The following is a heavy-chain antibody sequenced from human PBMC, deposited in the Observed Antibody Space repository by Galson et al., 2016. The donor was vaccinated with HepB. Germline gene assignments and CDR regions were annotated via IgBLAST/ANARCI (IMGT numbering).Heavy chain of an antibody. V-gene: IGHV1-3*01. J-gene: IGHJ4*02. CDR2: INAATGNT. Sequence: SVKVSCKASGYTFTTCAVHWVRQAPGQRLEWMGWINAATGNTKYSQKFQGRVTISRDTSASTVYMDLSSLRSEATVVYHCARDGEDAAGPPTLDFFFDYWSQGTLVTVSS. CDR3: ARDGEDAAGPPTLDFFFDY. D-gene: IGHD3-3*01. CDR1: GYTFTTCA.